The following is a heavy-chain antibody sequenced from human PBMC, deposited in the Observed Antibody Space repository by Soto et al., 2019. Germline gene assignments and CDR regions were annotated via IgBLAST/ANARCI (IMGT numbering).Heavy chain of an antibody. CDR3: TTSYGDYEGVDY. CDR1: GFTFSNAW. D-gene: IGHD4-17*01. CDR2: IKSKTDGGTT. Sequence: GGSLRLSCAASGFTFSNAWMSWVRQAPGKGLEWVGRIKSKTDGGTTDYAAPVKGRFTISRDDSKNTLYLQMNSLKTEDTAVYYCTTSYGDYEGVDYWGQGTLVTVSS. V-gene: IGHV3-15*01. J-gene: IGHJ4*02.